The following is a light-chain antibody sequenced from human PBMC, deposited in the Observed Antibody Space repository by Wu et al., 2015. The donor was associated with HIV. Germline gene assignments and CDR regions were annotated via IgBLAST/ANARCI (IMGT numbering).Light chain of an antibody. V-gene: IGKV3-11*01. J-gene: IGKJ2*03. Sequence: EIVLTQFPATLSSSPGESVTLSCRASRSVSGTLAWYQQKPGRALRLLIYDATNRATGIPARFSGSGSGTDFTLTISSLEPEDFAVYYCQHRLNWPRYSFGQGTKLEI. CDR3: QHRLNWPRYS. CDR2: DAT. CDR1: RSVSGT.